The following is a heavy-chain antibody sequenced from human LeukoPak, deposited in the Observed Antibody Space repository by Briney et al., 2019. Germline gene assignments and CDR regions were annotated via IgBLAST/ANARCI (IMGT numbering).Heavy chain of an antibody. Sequence: GGSLRLSCAASGFTFSSYWMHWVRHAPGKGLVWVSRINTDGSSTSYADSVKGRFTISRDNAKNTLYLQMNSLRAEDTAVYYCARPATRRYYDFWSGSYDAFDIWGQGTMVAVSS. J-gene: IGHJ3*02. D-gene: IGHD3-3*01. CDR2: INTDGSST. CDR1: GFTFSSYW. V-gene: IGHV3-74*01. CDR3: ARPATRRYYDFWSGSYDAFDI.